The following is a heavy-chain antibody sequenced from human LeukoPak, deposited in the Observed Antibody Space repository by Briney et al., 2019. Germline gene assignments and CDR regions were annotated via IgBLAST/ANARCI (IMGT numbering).Heavy chain of an antibody. Sequence: PGRSLRLSCAASGFIFSYYGMHWVRQAPGKGLEWVSSISGSGGNTFYADSVKGRFTISRDNSKNTLYLQMNSLRAEDTAAYHCAKGRNEDGDAALNYWGQGTLVTVSS. D-gene: IGHD4-17*01. CDR3: AKGRNEDGDAALNY. J-gene: IGHJ4*02. CDR1: GFIFSYYG. CDR2: ISGSGGNT. V-gene: IGHV3-23*01.